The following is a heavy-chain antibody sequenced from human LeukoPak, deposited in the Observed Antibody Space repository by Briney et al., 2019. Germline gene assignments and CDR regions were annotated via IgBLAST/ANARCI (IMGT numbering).Heavy chain of an antibody. D-gene: IGHD6-6*01. V-gene: IGHV3-48*01. CDR3: ARDLYGEQLAEGGFDP. J-gene: IGHJ5*02. Sequence: GGSLRLSCAASGFTFSDYNMNWVRQAPGGGLEWGSFIRESCCNAYYADSVKGRFTIYRDNAKNSLFLQMNSLTVEDTAVYHCARDLYGEQLAEGGFDPWGQGTLVTVSS. CDR2: IRESCCNA. CDR1: GFTFSDYN.